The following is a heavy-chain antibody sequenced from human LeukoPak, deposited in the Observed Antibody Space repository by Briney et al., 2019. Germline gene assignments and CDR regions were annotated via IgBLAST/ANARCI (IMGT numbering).Heavy chain of an antibody. J-gene: IGHJ5*02. CDR3: ARDWASVVVAATPFDP. Sequence: GASVKVSCKASGYTFSSYGISWVRQAPGQGLEWMGWISAYNGHTNYAQKFQGRVTMTTDTSTSTAYMELRSLRSDDTAVYYCARDWASVVVAATPFDPWGQGTLVTVSS. D-gene: IGHD2-15*01. CDR1: GYTFSSYG. CDR2: ISAYNGHT. V-gene: IGHV1-18*01.